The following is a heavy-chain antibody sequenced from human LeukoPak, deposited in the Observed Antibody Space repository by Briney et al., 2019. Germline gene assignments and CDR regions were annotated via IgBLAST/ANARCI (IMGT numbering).Heavy chain of an antibody. Sequence: GGSLGLSCAACGVTVSTNYMSWVRQAPGKGLEWVSVIYSGGSTYYADSVKGRFAISRDNSKNTLYLQMNSLRAEDTAVYYCAYCSGGSFDGHFRWGQGTLVTVSS. J-gene: IGHJ4*02. CDR3: AYCSGGSFDGHFR. CDR1: GVTVSTNY. D-gene: IGHD2-15*01. V-gene: IGHV3-66*01. CDR2: IYSGGST.